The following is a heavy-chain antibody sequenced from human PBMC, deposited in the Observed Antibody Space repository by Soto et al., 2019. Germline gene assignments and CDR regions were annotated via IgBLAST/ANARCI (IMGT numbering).Heavy chain of an antibody. Sequence: QLQLQESGSGLVKPSQTLSLTCAVSGGSISSGGYSWSWIRQPPGKGLEWIGYIYHSGSTYYNPSRTSRFTTSVDRSKNQFSLKLSSVTAADTAVYYCARVPADYYYGMDVWGQGTTVTVSS. J-gene: IGHJ6*02. CDR2: IYHSGST. CDR1: GGSISSGGYS. V-gene: IGHV4-30-2*01. CDR3: ARVPADYYYGMDV.